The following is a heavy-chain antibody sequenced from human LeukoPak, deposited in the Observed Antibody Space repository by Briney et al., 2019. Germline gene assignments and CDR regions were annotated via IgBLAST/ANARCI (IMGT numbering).Heavy chain of an antibody. V-gene: IGHV4-38-2*02. D-gene: IGHD3-22*01. CDR2: IYPSGST. J-gene: IGHJ4*02. CDR3: ARDASSGGHY. CDR1: GYSISSGYY. Sequence: SETLSLTCAVSGYSISSGYYWGWIRQPPGKGLEWIGSIYPSGSTYYNPSLKSRVTISVDTSKNQFSLKLTSVTAADTAVYYCARDASSGGHYWGQGTLVTVSS.